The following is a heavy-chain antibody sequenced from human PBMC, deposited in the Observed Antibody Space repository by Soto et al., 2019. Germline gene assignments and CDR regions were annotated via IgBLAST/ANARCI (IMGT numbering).Heavy chain of an antibody. Sequence: AGGSLRLSCAASGFPINFTYLSWVRQAPGKGLEWLSVLYADGSTYYIDSVKGRFRISRDNAKNTLYLQMDNLRADDTAMYFCARTAEGDTPRTHWYFDLWGRGTPVTVSS. CDR2: LYADGST. V-gene: IGHV3-53*01. J-gene: IGHJ2*01. CDR3: ARTAEGDTPRTHWYFDL. D-gene: IGHD6-25*01. CDR1: GFPINFTY.